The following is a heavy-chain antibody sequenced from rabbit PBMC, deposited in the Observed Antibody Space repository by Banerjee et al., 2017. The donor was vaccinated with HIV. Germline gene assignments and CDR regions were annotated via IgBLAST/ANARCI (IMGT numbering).Heavy chain of an antibody. V-gene: IGHV1S45*01. CDR3: ARDRYATSIGYYRDGMDL. J-gene: IGHJ6*01. CDR1: GFDFSDHYY. CDR2: IYTRSGSS. D-gene: IGHD1-1*01. Sequence: QEQLVESGGGLVKPEGSLTLTCTASGFDFSDHYYMCWVRQAPGKGLEWIGCIYTRSGSSYYASWAKGRVTISKTSSTTVTLQMTSLTAADTATYFCARDRYATSIGYYRDGMDLWGQGTLVTVS.